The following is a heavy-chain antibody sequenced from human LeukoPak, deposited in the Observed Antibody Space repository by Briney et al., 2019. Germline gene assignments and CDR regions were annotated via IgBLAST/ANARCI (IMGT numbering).Heavy chain of an antibody. V-gene: IGHV3-53*01. Sequence: GGSLRLSCAASGFTVSSNYMSWVRQAPGKGLEWVSVIYSGGSTYYADSVKGRFTISRDNSENTLYLQMNSLRAEDTAVYYCAREMEGLYYDSSGYYFDWGQGTLVTVSS. CDR2: IYSGGST. CDR3: AREMEGLYYDSSGYYFD. J-gene: IGHJ4*02. CDR1: GFTVSSNY. D-gene: IGHD3-22*01.